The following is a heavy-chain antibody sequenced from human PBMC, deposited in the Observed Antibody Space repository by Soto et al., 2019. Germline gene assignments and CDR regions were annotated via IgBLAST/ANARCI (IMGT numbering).Heavy chain of an antibody. CDR1: GGSISSGGYS. D-gene: IGHD3-10*01. V-gene: IGHV4-30-2*01. CDR3: ARGSYGAGSDY. CDR2: VFHSGST. J-gene: IGHJ4*02. Sequence: QLQLQKSGSGLVKPSQTLSLTCAVSGGSISSGGYSGSWIRQPPGKGLEWIGDVFHSGSTYYSPSXXXXXXXXXXXXXNQXSLKLTAVTAADTAVYYCARGSYGAGSDYWGQGILVTVS.